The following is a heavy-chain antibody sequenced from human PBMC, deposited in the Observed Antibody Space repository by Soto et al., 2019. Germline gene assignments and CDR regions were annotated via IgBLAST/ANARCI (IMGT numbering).Heavy chain of an antibody. CDR1: GYTFTSYY. Sequence: QVQLVQSGAEVKKPGASVKVSCKASGYTFTSYYMHWVRQAPGQGLEWMGIINPSGGSTSYAQKFQGRVTMTRDTSTSTVYMELSSLRSEDTAVYYCARDPRGFCSGENGMDVWGQGTTVTVSS. CDR3: ARDPRGFCSGENGMDV. J-gene: IGHJ6*02. D-gene: IGHD3-3*01. CDR2: INPSGGST. V-gene: IGHV1-46*01.